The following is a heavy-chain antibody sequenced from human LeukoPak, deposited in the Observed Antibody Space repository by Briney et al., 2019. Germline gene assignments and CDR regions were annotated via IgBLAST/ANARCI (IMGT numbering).Heavy chain of an antibody. CDR2: TYSGGST. CDR3: ARDLKYYGLDV. CDR1: GLAVSTNH. Sequence: GGSLRLSCAASGLAVSTNHMSWDRQAPGKGLEWVSVTYSGGSTYYADSVKGRFTISRDTSKNTQYLQMNNLRVEDTAVYYCARDLKYYGLDVWGQGTTVTVSS. J-gene: IGHJ6*02. V-gene: IGHV3-53*01.